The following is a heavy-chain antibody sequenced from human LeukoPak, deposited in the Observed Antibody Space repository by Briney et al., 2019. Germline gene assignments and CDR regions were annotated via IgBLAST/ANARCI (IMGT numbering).Heavy chain of an antibody. CDR3: TTLDCSSTSCYSRHIDY. D-gene: IGHD2-2*02. J-gene: IGHJ4*02. CDR2: ISYDGSNK. CDR1: GFTFSSYG. V-gene: IGHV3-30*03. Sequence: GGSLRLSCAASGFTFSSYGMHWVRQAPGKGLEWVAVISYDGSNKYYADSVKGRFTISRDNSKNTLYLQMNSLKTEDTAVYYCTTLDCSSTSCYSRHIDYWGQGTLVTVSS.